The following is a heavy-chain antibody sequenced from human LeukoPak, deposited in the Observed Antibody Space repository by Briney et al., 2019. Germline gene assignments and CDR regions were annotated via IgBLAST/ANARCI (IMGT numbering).Heavy chain of an antibody. D-gene: IGHD1-1*01. CDR1: GFTFSSYA. CDR3: AKGAYGTSPAGAFDI. V-gene: IGHV3-23*01. CDR2: ISGGDNST. Sequence: PGGSLRLSCAASGFTFSSYAMSWVRQAPGKGLEWVSLISGGDNSTYYADSVKGRFTISRDNSKNSLYLQMNSLRAEDTALYYCAKGAYGTSPAGAFDIWGQGTMVTVSS. J-gene: IGHJ3*02.